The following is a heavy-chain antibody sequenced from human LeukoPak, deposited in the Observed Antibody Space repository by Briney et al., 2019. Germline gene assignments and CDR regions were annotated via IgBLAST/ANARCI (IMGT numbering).Heavy chain of an antibody. Sequence: GGSLRLSCVASGFTFSSYAMSWVRQAPGKGLEWVSAISGSGGSTYYADSVKGRFTISRDNSKNTLYLQMNSLRAEDTAVYYCAKDRWLQQYYFDYWGQGTLVTVSS. D-gene: IGHD5-24*01. CDR2: ISGSGGST. J-gene: IGHJ4*02. CDR3: AKDRWLQQYYFDY. V-gene: IGHV3-23*01. CDR1: GFTFSSYA.